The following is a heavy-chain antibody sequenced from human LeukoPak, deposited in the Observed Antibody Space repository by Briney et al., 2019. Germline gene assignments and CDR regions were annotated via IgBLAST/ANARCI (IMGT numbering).Heavy chain of an antibody. D-gene: IGHD5-24*01. J-gene: IGHJ6*03. CDR2: INHSGST. Sequence: SETLSLTCAVYGGSFSGYYWSWIRQPPGKGLEWIGEINHSGSTNYNPSLKSRVTISVGTSKNQFSLKLSSVTAADTAVYYCARLPGRENDYNSFYYYMDVWGKGTTVTVSS. V-gene: IGHV4-34*01. CDR1: GGSFSGYY. CDR3: ARLPGRENDYNSFYYYMDV.